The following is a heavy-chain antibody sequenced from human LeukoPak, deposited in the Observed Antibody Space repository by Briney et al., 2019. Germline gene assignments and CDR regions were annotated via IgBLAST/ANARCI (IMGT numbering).Heavy chain of an antibody. Sequence: SETLSLTCTVSGGSISSGSYYWSWIRQPAGKGLEWIGRIYTSGSTNYNPSLKSRVTISVDTSKNQFSLKMRSVTAADTAVYYCASGTPLDYWGRGTLVTVSS. D-gene: IGHD1-1*01. V-gene: IGHV4-61*02. CDR1: GGSISSGSYY. CDR2: IYTSGST. CDR3: ASGTPLDY. J-gene: IGHJ4*02.